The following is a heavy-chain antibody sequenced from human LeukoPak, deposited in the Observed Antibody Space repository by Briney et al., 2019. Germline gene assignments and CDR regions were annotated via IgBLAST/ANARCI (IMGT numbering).Heavy chain of an antibody. D-gene: IGHD6-13*01. CDR3: ARAKAAGSYDF. J-gene: IGHJ4*02. Sequence: SETLSLTCSVSGSSIGRHYWTWIRQPPGKGLEWIGYTHFNGSSNYNPSLKSRATTSLDRAKNQISLTLTSVTAADTAVYFCARAKAAGSYDFWGQGTLVPVSS. V-gene: IGHV4-59*11. CDR1: GSSIGRHY. CDR2: THFNGSS.